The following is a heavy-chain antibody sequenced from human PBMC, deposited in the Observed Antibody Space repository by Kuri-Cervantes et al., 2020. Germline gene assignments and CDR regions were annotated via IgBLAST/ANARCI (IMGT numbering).Heavy chain of an antibody. D-gene: IGHD3-22*01. Sequence: GGSLRLSCAASGFSFRNYGIHWVRQAPGKGLEWVAVISYDGSNKYYADSVKGRFTISRDNSKNTLYLQMNSLRAEDTAVYYCARDRLAYYYDSSGYYYFDYWGQGTLVTVSS. CDR2: ISYDGSNK. CDR1: GFSFRNYG. V-gene: IGHV3-30*03. J-gene: IGHJ4*02. CDR3: ARDRLAYYYDSSGYYYFDY.